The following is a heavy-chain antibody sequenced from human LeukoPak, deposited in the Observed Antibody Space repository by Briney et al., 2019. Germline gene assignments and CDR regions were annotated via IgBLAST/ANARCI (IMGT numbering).Heavy chain of an antibody. CDR2: INPNSGGT. CDR3: ARVWWPRQSYFDY. V-gene: IGHV1-2*02. J-gene: IGHJ4*02. CDR1: GYTFTGYY. D-gene: IGHD2-15*01. Sequence: ASVKVSCKASGYTFTGYYMHWVRQAPGHGLEWMGWINPNSGGTNYAQKFQGRVTMTRDTSISTAYMELSRLRSDDTAVYYCARVWWPRQSYFDYWGQGTLVTVSS.